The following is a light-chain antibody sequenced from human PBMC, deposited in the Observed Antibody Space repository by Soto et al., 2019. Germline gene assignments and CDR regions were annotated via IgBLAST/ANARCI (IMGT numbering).Light chain of an antibody. J-gene: IGLJ3*02. CDR1: SSDVGGYNY. CDR3: SSYTSSSTLNWV. V-gene: IGLV2-14*01. Sequence: QSALTQPASVSGSPGQSITISCTGTSSDVGGYNYVSWYQQHPGKAPKPMIYDVSNRPSGVSNRFSGSKSGNTASLTISGLQAEDEAEYYCSSYTSSSTLNWVFGGGTKLTVL. CDR2: DVS.